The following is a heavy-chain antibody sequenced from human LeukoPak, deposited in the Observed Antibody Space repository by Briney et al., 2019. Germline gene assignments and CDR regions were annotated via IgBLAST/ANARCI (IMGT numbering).Heavy chain of an antibody. V-gene: IGHV3-53*01. Sequence: GSLSLSCAASGSVVSSNYMSWVRQAPGKGLEWVSVLYIGGTTGYADSVKGRFTISGDISNNTVYLQMNSLRAEDTAVYHWARGGLEFKYYYYMDVWGKGATVTVSS. CDR1: GSVVSSNY. CDR2: LYIGGTT. CDR3: ARGGLEFKYYYYMDV. D-gene: IGHD5-24*01. J-gene: IGHJ6*03.